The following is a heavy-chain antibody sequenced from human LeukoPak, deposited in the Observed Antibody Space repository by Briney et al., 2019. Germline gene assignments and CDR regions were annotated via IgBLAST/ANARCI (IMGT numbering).Heavy chain of an antibody. Sequence: PGGSLRLSCAASGSTFSSYSMNWVRQAPGKGLEWVSYISSTNGHTYYADSVKGRFTISRDNAKNSLYLQMNSLRAEDTAVYYCASEVAAAGTFSVVDYWGQGTLVTVSS. J-gene: IGHJ4*02. V-gene: IGHV3-21*01. D-gene: IGHD6-13*01. CDR2: ISSTNGHT. CDR3: ASEVAAAGTFSVVDY. CDR1: GSTFSSYS.